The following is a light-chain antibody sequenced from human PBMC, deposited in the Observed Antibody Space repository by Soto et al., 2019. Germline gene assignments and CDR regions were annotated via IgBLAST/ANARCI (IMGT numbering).Light chain of an antibody. CDR2: GAS. CDR1: QSVSSSF. Sequence: EIVLTQSPGTLSLSPGERATLSCWASQSVSSSFLAWYQQKPGQAPRLLIYGASTRATGIPDRFSGSGSGTAFTLTISRLQPQDFAVYYCQQYGTSPCTFGQGTNLEIK. CDR3: QQYGTSPCT. J-gene: IGKJ2*02. V-gene: IGKV3-20*01.